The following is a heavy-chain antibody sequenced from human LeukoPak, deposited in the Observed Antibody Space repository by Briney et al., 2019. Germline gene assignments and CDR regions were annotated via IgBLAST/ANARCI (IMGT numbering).Heavy chain of an antibody. CDR2: IYYSGST. D-gene: IGHD6-19*01. CDR3: ARDGSVAGYDY. CDR1: GGSISSSSYY. J-gene: IGHJ4*02. Sequence: SETLSLTCTVSGGSISSSSYYWGWIRQPPGEGLEWIGSIYYSGSTYYNPSLKSRVTISVDTSKNQFSLKLSSVTAADTAVYYCARDGSVAGYDYWGQGTLVTVSS. V-gene: IGHV4-39*07.